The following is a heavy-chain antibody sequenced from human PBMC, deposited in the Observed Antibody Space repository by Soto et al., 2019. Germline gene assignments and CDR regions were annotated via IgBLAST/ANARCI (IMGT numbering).Heavy chain of an antibody. CDR1: GYTFTIYD. Sequence: QVQLVQSGAEVKKPGASVKVSCKASGYTFTIYDINWVRQATGQGLEWMGWMNPNSGNTGYAQKLQGRVTMTRNTSISTAYMEVSSLRSEDTAVYYCARSSRRWARNLFDYWGQGTLVTVSS. CDR2: MNPNSGNT. CDR3: ARSSRRWARNLFDY. V-gene: IGHV1-8*01. D-gene: IGHD1-26*01. J-gene: IGHJ4*02.